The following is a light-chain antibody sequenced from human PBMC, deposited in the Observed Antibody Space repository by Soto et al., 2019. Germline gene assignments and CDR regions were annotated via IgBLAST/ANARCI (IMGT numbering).Light chain of an antibody. V-gene: IGKV3-20*01. CDR2: GTS. CDR3: QQYGTSRT. J-gene: IGKJ1*01. Sequence: EIVLTQSTGTLSLSPGERATLSCRASQSVSSSYLAWYQQKPGQAPRLLIYGTSSRATGIPDRFSGSGSGTDFTLIISRLEPEDFAVYYCQQYGTSRTFGQGTKVDIK. CDR1: QSVSSSY.